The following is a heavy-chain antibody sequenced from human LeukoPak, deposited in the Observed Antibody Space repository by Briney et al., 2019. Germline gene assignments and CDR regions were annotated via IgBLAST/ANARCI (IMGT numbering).Heavy chain of an antibody. CDR3: ARDHLFYDDYVWGSYRPNWFDP. D-gene: IGHD3-16*02. CDR2: INPSGVRT. V-gene: IGHV1-46*01. J-gene: IGHJ5*02. CDR1: GYTFTSYY. Sequence: ASVKVSCKASGYTFTSYYMHWVRQAPGQGLEWMGIINPSGVRTSYAQKFQGIVTITRDMSTSTVYMELSRLRSEDTAVYYCARDHLFYDDYVWGSYRPNWFDPWGQGTLVTVSS.